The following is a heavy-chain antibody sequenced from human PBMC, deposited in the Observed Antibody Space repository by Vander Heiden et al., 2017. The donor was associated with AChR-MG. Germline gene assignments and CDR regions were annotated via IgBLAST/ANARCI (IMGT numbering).Heavy chain of an antibody. V-gene: IGHV4-34*01. J-gene: IGHJ4*02. D-gene: IGHD3-10*01. Sequence: QVQLQQWGAGLLKPSETLSLTCAVYGGSFSGYYWSWIRQPPGKGLEWIGEINHSGSTNYNPSLKSRVTISVDTSKNQFSLKLSSVTAADTAVYYCARVGAWGSGSYTIDYWGQGTLVTVSS. CDR3: ARVGAWGSGSYTIDY. CDR1: GGSFSGYY. CDR2: INHSGST.